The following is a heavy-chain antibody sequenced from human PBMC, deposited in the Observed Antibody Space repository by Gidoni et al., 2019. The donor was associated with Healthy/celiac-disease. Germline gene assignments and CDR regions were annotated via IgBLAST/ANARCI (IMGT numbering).Heavy chain of an antibody. CDR2: ISTGDSDT. V-gene: IGHV5-51*01. D-gene: IGHD2-2*01. J-gene: IGHJ4*02. Sequence: VQLVQSGAKVKTPGESLKTSCKGSGYRCTSYWIGWVRQTPGKGLEGMGIISTGDSDTRNSPSFQGQVTISAEKSISTAYLQWSSLKAADTAMYYCARGGRYQPLHYFDYWGQGTLVTVSS. CDR3: ARGGRYQPLHYFDY. CDR1: GYRCTSYW.